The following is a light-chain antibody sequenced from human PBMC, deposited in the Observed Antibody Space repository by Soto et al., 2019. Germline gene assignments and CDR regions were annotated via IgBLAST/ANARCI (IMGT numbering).Light chain of an antibody. CDR1: QTISTY. V-gene: IGKV1-39*01. CDR2: ASS. CDR3: QQSYGMPWT. Sequence: IPMTQSPSSLSASVGDRVTITCRASQTISTYLNWYQQKPGKAPKLLIYASSSLQSGVPSRFSGSGSGTDFTLTITSLQPEDFATYICQQSYGMPWTFGQGNKVEV. J-gene: IGKJ1*01.